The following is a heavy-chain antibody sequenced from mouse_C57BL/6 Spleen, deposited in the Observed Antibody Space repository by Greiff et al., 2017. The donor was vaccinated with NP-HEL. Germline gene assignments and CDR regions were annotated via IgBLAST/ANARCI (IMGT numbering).Heavy chain of an antibody. V-gene: IGHV1-64*01. CDR3: ARGAIYYEYDDAMDY. J-gene: IGHJ4*01. CDR2: IHPNSGST. Sequence: QVQLQQPGAELVKPGASVKLSCKASGYTFTSYWMHWVKQRPGQGLEWIGMIHPNSGSTNYNEKFKSKATLTVDKSSSTAYMQLSSLTSEDSAVYYCARGAIYYEYDDAMDYWGQGTSVTVSS. CDR1: GYTFTSYW. D-gene: IGHD2-4*01.